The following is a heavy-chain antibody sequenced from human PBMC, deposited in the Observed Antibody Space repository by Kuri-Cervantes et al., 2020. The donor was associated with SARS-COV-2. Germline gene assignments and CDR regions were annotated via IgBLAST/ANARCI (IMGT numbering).Heavy chain of an antibody. CDR2: INPSGGST. Sequence: ASVKVSCKASGYTFSNFAISWLRQAPGQGLEWMGIINPSGGSTSYAQKFQGRVTMTRDTSTSTVYMELSSLRSEDTAVYYCARLGAFDIWGQGTMVTVSS. V-gene: IGHV1-46*01. CDR1: GYTFSNFA. J-gene: IGHJ3*02. CDR3: ARLGAFDI.